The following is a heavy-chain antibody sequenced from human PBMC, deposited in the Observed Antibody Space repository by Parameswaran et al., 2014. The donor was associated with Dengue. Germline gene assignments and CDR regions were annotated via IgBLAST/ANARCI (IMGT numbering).Heavy chain of an antibody. D-gene: IGHD6-19*01. V-gene: IGHV4-34*01. CDR3: ARVTKTGSSSGWVPHDY. J-gene: IGHJ4*02. Sequence: RWIRQPPGKGLEWIGEINHSGSTNYNPSLKSRVTISADTSKNQLSLKLNSVTAADTAVYYCARVTKTGSSSGWVPHDYWGQGTLVTVSS. CDR2: INHSGST.